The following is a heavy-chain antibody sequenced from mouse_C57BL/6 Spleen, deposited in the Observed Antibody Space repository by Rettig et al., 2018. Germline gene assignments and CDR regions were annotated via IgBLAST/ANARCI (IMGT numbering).Heavy chain of an antibody. CDR3: ARSSYYGYDVGYFDV. V-gene: IGHV1-63*01. Sequence: YNEKFKGKATLTADKSSSTAYMQFSSLTSEDSAIYYCARSSYYGYDVGYFDVWGTGTTVTVSS. J-gene: IGHJ1*03. D-gene: IGHD2-9*01.